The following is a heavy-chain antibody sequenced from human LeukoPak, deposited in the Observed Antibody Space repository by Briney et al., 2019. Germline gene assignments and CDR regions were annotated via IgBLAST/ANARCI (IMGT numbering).Heavy chain of an antibody. CDR3: AREGYHSSSYYDY. J-gene: IGHJ4*02. V-gene: IGHV3-30-3*01. CDR2: ISYDGSNK. Sequence: PGGSLRLSCAASGFTFSSYAMHWVRQAPGKGLEWVAVISYDGSNKYYADSVKGRFTISRDNSKNTLYLQMNSLRAEDTAVYYCAREGYHSSSYYDYWGRGTLVTVSS. CDR1: GFTFSSYA. D-gene: IGHD3-22*01.